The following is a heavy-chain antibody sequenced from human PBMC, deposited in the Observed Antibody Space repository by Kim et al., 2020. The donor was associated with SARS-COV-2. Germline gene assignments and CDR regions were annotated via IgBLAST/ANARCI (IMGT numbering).Heavy chain of an antibody. J-gene: IGHJ4*02. Sequence: GGSLRLSCAASGFTFSSYAMHWVRQAPGKGLEWVAVISYDGSNKYYADSVKGRFTISRDNSKNTLYLQMNSLRAEDTAVYYCARDWGYDSSGYPDYWGQGNLVTVSS. CDR2: ISYDGSNK. D-gene: IGHD3-22*01. CDR1: GFTFSSYA. CDR3: ARDWGYDSSGYPDY. V-gene: IGHV3-30-3*01.